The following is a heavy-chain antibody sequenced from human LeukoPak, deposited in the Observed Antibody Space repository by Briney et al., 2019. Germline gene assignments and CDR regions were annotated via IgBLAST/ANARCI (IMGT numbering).Heavy chain of an antibody. J-gene: IGHJ6*03. V-gene: IGHV1-46*01. D-gene: IGHD4-17*01. CDR2: INPSGGST. CDR3: ARNHGDYDLQNYYYYMDV. CDR1: GYTFTSYY. Sequence: ASVKVSCKASGYTFTSYYMHWVRQAPGQGLEWMGIINPSGGSTSYAQKFQGRVTITRHTSTSTVYMELSSLRSEDTAVYYCARNHGDYDLQNYYYYMDVWGKGTTVTVSS.